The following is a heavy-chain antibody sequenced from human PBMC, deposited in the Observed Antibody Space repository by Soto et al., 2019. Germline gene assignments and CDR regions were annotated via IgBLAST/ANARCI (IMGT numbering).Heavy chain of an antibody. V-gene: IGHV1-8*01. CDR2: MNPSSGET. Sequence: ASVKVSCKTSGYNFTNCDINWVRQAPGRGLVWMGWMNPSSGETGSAQNFQGRVTMTRDISTRTFFMQLTSLRSEDTAIYYCARLAEYCNGIKCYSNFDFWGRGTQVTVS. D-gene: IGHD2-15*01. CDR3: ARLAEYCNGIKCYSNFDF. CDR1: GYNFTNCD. J-gene: IGHJ4*01.